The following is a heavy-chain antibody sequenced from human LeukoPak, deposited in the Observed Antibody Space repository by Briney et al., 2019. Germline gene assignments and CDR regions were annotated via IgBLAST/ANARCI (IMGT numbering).Heavy chain of an antibody. CDR2: INTDGTVT. V-gene: IGHV3-74*01. D-gene: IGHD6-19*01. CDR1: GFTFSEYW. Sequence: GGSLRLPCAAPGFTFSEYWMLWVRQAPGKGLESVSRINTDGTVTTYADSVKGRFTVSRDNADNTMFLQMNSVRDEDTAVYYCATKQWLAPPPDSWGQGTPVTVSS. J-gene: IGHJ4*02. CDR3: ATKQWLAPPPDS.